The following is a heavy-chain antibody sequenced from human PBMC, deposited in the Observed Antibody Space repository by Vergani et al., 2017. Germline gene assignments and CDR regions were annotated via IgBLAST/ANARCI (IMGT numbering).Heavy chain of an antibody. CDR3: AREGGSEAVAFDY. J-gene: IGHJ4*02. V-gene: IGHV4-34*01. Sequence: QVQLQQWGAGLLKPSETLSLTCAVYGGSFSGYYWSWIRQPPGKGLEWIGEINHSGSTNYHPSLKSRVTISVDTSKNQFSLKLSSVTAADTAFYYCAREGGSEAVAFDYWGQGTLVTVSS. D-gene: IGHD2-15*01. CDR1: GGSFSGYY. CDR2: INHSGST.